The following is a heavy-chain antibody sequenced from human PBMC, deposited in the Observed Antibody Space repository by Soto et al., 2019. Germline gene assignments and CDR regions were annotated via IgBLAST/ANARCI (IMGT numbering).Heavy chain of an antibody. Sequence: QLQLQESGPGLVKPSETLSLTCTVSGGSISSSSYYWGWIRQPPGKGLEWIGSIYYSGSTYHNPSLKRRVTISVNTSKNQFSMTLSSVTAADSAVYYCASPNRRDYYYYSMDVWGQGTKVTVSS. V-gene: IGHV4-39*01. J-gene: IGHJ6*02. CDR2: IYYSGST. CDR1: GGSISSSSYY. CDR3: ASPNRRDYYYYSMDV.